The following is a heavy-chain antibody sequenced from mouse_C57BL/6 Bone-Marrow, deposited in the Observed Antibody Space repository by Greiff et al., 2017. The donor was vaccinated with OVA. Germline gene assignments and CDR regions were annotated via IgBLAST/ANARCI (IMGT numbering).Heavy chain of an antibody. CDR2: IHPSDSDT. J-gene: IGHJ4*01. V-gene: IGHV1-74*01. Sequence: VQLQQPGAELVKPGASVKVSCKASGYTFTSYWMHWVKQRPGQGLEWIGRIHPSDSDTNYNQKFKGKATLTLAQSSSPAYMQLRSLTSENSAVYYCAIGDYYGSSYLWYAMDYWGQGTSVTVTS. CDR3: AIGDYYGSSYLWYAMDY. D-gene: IGHD1-1*01. CDR1: GYTFTSYW.